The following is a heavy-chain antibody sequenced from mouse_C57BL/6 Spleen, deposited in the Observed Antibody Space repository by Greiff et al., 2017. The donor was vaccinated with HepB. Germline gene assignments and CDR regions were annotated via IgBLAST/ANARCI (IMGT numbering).Heavy chain of an antibody. CDR3: ATLYYGYLAWFAY. J-gene: IGHJ3*01. V-gene: IGHV5-9*01. D-gene: IGHD2-2*01. CDR1: GFTFSSYT. Sequence: EVQVVESGGGLVKPGGSLKLSCAASGFTFSSYTMSWVRQTPEKRLEWVATISGGGGNTYYPDSVKGRFTISRDNAKNTLYLQMSSLRSEDTALYYCATLYYGYLAWFAYWGQGTLVTVSA. CDR2: ISGGGGNT.